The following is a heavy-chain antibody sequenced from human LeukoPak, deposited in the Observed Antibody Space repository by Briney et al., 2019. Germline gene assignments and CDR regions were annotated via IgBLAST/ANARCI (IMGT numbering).Heavy chain of an antibody. CDR2: INPAGSET. Sequence: GGSLRLSCAASGFSFSAYRMTWVRQAPGTGLKWVANINPAGSETYYVDPVKGRFSISRDNAKNLVYLQMNSLRAEDTAVYHCARFGYVAAVDVWGQGTPVTVSS. CDR1: GFSFSAYR. D-gene: IGHD2-15*01. V-gene: IGHV3-7*01. CDR3: ARFGYVAAVDV. J-gene: IGHJ4*02.